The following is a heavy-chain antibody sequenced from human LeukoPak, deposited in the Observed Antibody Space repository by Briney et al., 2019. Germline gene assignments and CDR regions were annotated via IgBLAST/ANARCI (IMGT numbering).Heavy chain of an antibody. D-gene: IGHD3-3*01. Sequence: SETLSLTCTVSGGSISSYYWSWIRKPPGKGLEWIGYIYYSGSTNYNPSLKSRATISVDTSKNQFSLKLSSVTAADTAVYYCARTPILRFLEWLYFDYWGQGTLVTVSS. V-gene: IGHV4-59*01. CDR1: GGSISSYY. CDR2: IYYSGST. CDR3: ARTPILRFLEWLYFDY. J-gene: IGHJ4*02.